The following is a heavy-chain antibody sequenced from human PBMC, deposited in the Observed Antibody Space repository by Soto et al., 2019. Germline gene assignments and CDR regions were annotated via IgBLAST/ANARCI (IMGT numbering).Heavy chain of an antibody. D-gene: IGHD2-8*01. V-gene: IGHV3-23*01. J-gene: IGHJ4*02. CDR1: GFTFNNYA. Sequence: EVQLLESGGGLVQPGGSLRLSCAASGFTFNNYAMSWVRQAPGKGLEWVSAISGSGGSTHYADSVKGRFTISRDNSKNTLCLQMNSLRAEDTAVYYCAKLASGHYCTNGVCLLYYCDCWGQGAQVTVSS. CDR2: ISGSGGST. CDR3: AKLASGHYCTNGVCLLYYCDC.